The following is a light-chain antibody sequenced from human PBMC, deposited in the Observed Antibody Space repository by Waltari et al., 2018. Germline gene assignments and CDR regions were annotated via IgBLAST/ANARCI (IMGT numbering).Light chain of an antibody. CDR3: AAWDDSLNGVI. Sequence: QSALTQAASVSGSPGQSITISCTGTSSDVGGYKSVSWYQQHPGKVPKPRIYNVDPRPSGVPDRFSGSKSGNTASLAISGLLSEDEADYYCAAWDDSLNGVIFGGGTKLTVL. V-gene: IGLV2-14*01. CDR2: NVD. J-gene: IGLJ2*01. CDR1: SSDVGGYKS.